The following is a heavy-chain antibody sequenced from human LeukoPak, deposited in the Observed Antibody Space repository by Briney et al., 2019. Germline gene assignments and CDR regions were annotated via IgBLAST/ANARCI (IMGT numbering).Heavy chain of an antibody. CDR2: INHSGST. CDR3: ARGVLWFGEFRHYYYYMDV. V-gene: IGHV4-39*07. D-gene: IGHD3-10*01. CDR1: GGSISSSSYY. Sequence: PSETLSLTCTVSGGSISSSSYYWSWIRQPPGNGLEGIGEINHSGSTNYNPSLKSRVTISVDTSKNQFSLKLSSVTAADTAVYYCARGVLWFGEFRHYYYYMDVWGKGTTVTVSS. J-gene: IGHJ6*03.